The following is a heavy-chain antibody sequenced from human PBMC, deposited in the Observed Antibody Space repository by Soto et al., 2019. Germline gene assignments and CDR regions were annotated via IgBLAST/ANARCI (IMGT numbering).Heavy chain of an antibody. CDR1: GYYFINFD. CDR2: VDPYSGHT. Sequence: QIQLVQSGGEVTKPGASVKVSCKASGYYFINFDLNWVRQAPGQGLQWMGCVDPYSGHTKYDQKFQGRVIMTTDTPTSTAYMDLRRLTSHDTAFYYCARESRETVTVKVPGSDGMDVWGQGTTVTVSS. CDR3: ARESRETVTVKVPGSDGMDV. V-gene: IGHV1-18*01. J-gene: IGHJ6*02. D-gene: IGHD4-4*01.